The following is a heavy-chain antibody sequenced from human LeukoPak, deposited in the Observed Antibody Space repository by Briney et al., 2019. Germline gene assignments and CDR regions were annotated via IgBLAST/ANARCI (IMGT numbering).Heavy chain of an antibody. CDR1: GGSTSSYY. J-gene: IGHJ4*02. V-gene: IGHV4-59*08. CDR2: IYYSGST. CDR3: ARQGYSSPPEDY. Sequence: SETLSLTCTVSGGSTSSYYWSWIRQPPGKGLGWIGYIYYSGSTNYNPSLKSRVTISVDTSKNQFSLKLSSVTAADTAVYYCARQGYSSPPEDYWGQGTLVTVSS. D-gene: IGHD6-13*01.